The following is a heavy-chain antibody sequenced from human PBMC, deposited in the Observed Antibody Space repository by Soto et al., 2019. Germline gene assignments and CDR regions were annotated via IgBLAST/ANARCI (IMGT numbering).Heavy chain of an antibody. J-gene: IGHJ1*01. Sequence: SETLSLTCTVSGGSISSGGYYWSWIRQHPGKGLEWIGYIYYSGSTYYNPSLKSRVTISVDTSKNQFSLKLSSVTAADTAVYYCARTVTFEYFQHWGQGTLVTVSS. CDR1: GGSISSGGYY. CDR2: IYYSGST. D-gene: IGHD4-17*01. V-gene: IGHV4-31*03. CDR3: ARTVTFEYFQH.